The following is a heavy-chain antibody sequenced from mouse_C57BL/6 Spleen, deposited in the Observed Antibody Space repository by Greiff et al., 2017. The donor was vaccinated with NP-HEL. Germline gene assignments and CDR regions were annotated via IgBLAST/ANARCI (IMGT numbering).Heavy chain of an antibody. Sequence: QVQLQQPGAELVKPGASVKLSCKASGYTFSSYWMHWVKQRPGQGLEWIGNINPGNGGTNYNEKFKSKATLTVDKSSSTAYMQLSSLTSEDSAVEYCARYLCYYCGLDYWGQGTTLTVSS. CDR3: ARYLCYYCGLDY. J-gene: IGHJ2*01. D-gene: IGHD2-3*01. CDR2: INPGNGGT. V-gene: IGHV1-53*01. CDR1: GYTFSSYW.